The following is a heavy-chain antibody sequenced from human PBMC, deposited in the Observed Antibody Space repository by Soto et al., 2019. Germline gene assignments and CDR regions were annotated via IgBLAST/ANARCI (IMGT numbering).Heavy chain of an antibody. CDR3: ARRSGAELLWFGESPRNYYYYYMEV. Sequence: GGSLRLSCAASGFTFSSYSMNWVRQAPGKGLEWVSYISSSSNTIYYADSVKGRFTISRDNAKNSLYLQMNSLRAEDTAVYYCARRSGAELLWFGESPRNYYYYYMEVWGKGTTVTVSS. J-gene: IGHJ6*03. CDR1: GFTFSSYS. V-gene: IGHV3-48*01. D-gene: IGHD3-10*01. CDR2: ISSSSNTI.